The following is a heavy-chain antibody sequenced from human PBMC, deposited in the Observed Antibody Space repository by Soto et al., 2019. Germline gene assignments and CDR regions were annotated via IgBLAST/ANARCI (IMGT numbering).Heavy chain of an antibody. V-gene: IGHV4-4*02. D-gene: IGHD3-10*01. J-gene: IGHJ5*02. CDR2: IYHSGST. CDR3: ARGDYYGSGSYYNDNNWFDP. CDR1: GGSISSSNW. Sequence: SETLSLTCAVSGGSISSSNWWSWVRQPPGKGLEWIGEIYHSGSTNYNPSLKSRVTISVDKSKNQFSLKLSSVTAADTAVYYCARGDYYGSGSYYNDNNWFDPWGQGTLVTVSS.